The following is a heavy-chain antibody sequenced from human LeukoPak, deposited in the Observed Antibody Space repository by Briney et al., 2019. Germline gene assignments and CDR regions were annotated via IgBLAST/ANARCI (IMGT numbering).Heavy chain of an antibody. CDR3: ARDSYDILTGYYPNAFDI. Sequence: ASVKVSCKASGYTFTSYGISWVRQAPGQGLEWMGWISAYNGNTNYAQKLQGRVTMTTDTSTSTAYMELRSLRSDDTAVYYCARDSYDILTGYYPNAFDIWGQETMVTVSS. CDR1: GYTFTSYG. V-gene: IGHV1-18*01. J-gene: IGHJ3*02. CDR2: ISAYNGNT. D-gene: IGHD3-9*01.